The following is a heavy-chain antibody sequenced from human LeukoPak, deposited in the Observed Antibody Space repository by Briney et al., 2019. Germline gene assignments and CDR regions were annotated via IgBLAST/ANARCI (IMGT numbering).Heavy chain of an antibody. CDR3: ARDSSGTPYYYYGMDV. Sequence: SETLSLTCTVSGGSISSYYWSWIRQPPGKGLEWLGYIYYSGSTNYNPSLKSRVTISVDTSKNQFSLKLSSVTAADTAVYYCARDSSGTPYYYYGMDVWGQGTTVTVSS. D-gene: IGHD6-19*01. CDR2: IYYSGST. CDR1: GGSISSYY. J-gene: IGHJ6*02. V-gene: IGHV4-59*01.